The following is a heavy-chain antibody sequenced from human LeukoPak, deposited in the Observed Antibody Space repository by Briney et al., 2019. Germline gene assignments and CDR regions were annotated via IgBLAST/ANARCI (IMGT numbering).Heavy chain of an antibody. V-gene: IGHV4-39*07. CDR2: IFYSGST. J-gene: IGHJ4*02. CDR3: ARDPYGSGSYLH. Sequence: KASETLSLTCTVSGGSIKTNNNYWVYIRQPPGKALEWIGNIFYSGSTYYSPSLKSRVTMSVDTSKNQFSLKLSSVTAADTAVYYCARDPYGSGSYLHWGQGTLVTVSS. CDR1: GGSIKTNNNY. D-gene: IGHD3-10*01.